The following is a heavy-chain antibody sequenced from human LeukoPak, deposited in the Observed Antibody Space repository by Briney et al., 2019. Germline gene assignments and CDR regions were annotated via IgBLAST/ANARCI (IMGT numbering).Heavy chain of an antibody. J-gene: IGHJ4*02. V-gene: IGHV3-48*01. D-gene: IGHD3-16*01. CDR2: ISSSSSTI. Sequence: GGSLRLSCAASGFTFSSYSMNWVRQAPGKGLEWVSYISSSSSTIYYADSVKGRFTISKDNAKNSLYLQMNSLRAEDTAVYYCATGGAYWGQGTLVTVSS. CDR1: GFTFSSYS. CDR3: ATGGAY.